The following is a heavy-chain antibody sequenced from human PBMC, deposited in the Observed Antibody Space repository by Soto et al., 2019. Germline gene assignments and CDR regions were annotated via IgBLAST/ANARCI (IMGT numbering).Heavy chain of an antibody. CDR2: IYYSGST. D-gene: IGHD3-3*01. CDR1: GGSISSSSYY. V-gene: IGHV4-39*01. CDR3: ARHPPPLGITSFGAALYYFDY. Sequence: SETLSLTCTVSGGSISSSSYYWGWIRQPPGKGLEWIGSIYYSGSTYYNPSLKSRVTISVDTSKNQFSLELSSVTAADTAVYYCARHPPPLGITSFGAALYYFDYLGQGTLITVSS. J-gene: IGHJ4*02.